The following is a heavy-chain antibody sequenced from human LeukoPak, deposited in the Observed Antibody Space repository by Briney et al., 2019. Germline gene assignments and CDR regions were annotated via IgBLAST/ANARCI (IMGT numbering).Heavy chain of an antibody. CDR3: ARGDGRGYSGYDDY. J-gene: IGHJ4*02. CDR2: INAYNGNT. Sequence: ASVKLSCKASGYTVTSYGISWVRQAPGQGLEWMGWINAYNGNTNYAQKLQGRVTMTTDTSTSTAYMELRSLRADDTAVYYCARGDGRGYSGYDDYWGQGTLVTVSS. CDR1: GYTVTSYG. V-gene: IGHV1-18*01. D-gene: IGHD5-12*01.